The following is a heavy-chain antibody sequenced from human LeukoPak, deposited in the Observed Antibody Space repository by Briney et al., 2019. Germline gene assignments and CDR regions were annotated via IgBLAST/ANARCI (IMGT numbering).Heavy chain of an antibody. CDR1: GYTFTSYD. Sequence: ASVKVSCKASGYTFTSYDINWVRQATGQGLEWMGWMNPNSGNTGYAQKFQGRVTMTRNTSISTAYMELSSLRSEDTAVYYCARGTINDFWSGYYTAAVDYWGQGTLVTVSS. CDR3: ARGTINDFWSGYYTAAVDY. D-gene: IGHD3-3*01. V-gene: IGHV1-8*01. J-gene: IGHJ4*02. CDR2: MNPNSGNT.